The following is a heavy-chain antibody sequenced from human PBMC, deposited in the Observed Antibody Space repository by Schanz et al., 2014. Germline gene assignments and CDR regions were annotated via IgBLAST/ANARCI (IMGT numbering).Heavy chain of an antibody. J-gene: IGHJ4*02. Sequence: QVQLVQSGAEVKKPGASVKVSCKASGYTFISYGIKWVRQAPGQGLEWMGIVNPSVRGTHFAREFQGRVTVTSDTSTSTVYMELSSLRSEDTAVYYCARGFDCWDRWGQGTLVTVAS. V-gene: IGHV1-46*01. D-gene: IGHD3-3*01. CDR2: VNPSVRGT. CDR1: GYTFISYG. CDR3: ARGFDCWDR.